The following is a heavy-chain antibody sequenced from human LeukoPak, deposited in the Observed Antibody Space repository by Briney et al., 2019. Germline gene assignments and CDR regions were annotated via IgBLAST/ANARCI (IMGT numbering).Heavy chain of an antibody. J-gene: IGHJ3*01. CDR1: GYTFANSY. D-gene: IGHD5-24*01. V-gene: IGHV1-46*01. CDR3: ARIRDGYNDAYDL. Sequence: ASVKVSCKASGYTFANSYIHWVRQAPGQVLEWTGLINPDGGNTNYAQNFQGRVTLTRDTSTSTVYMELSSPRSEDTAIYYCARIRDGYNDAYDLWGQGTVVTAPS. CDR2: INPDGGNT.